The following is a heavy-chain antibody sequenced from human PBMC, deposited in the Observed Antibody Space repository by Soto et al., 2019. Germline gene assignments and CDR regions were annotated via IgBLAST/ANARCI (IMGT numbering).Heavy chain of an antibody. D-gene: IGHD3-10*01. CDR2: IDGSGGIT. V-gene: IGHV3-23*01. J-gene: IGHJ5*02. CDR3: VKNSGWFNT. Sequence: QLLQSGGGLVQPGGSLTLSCAASGFPFGTTAMSWVRQAPGEGLEWVSTIDGSGGITFYADSVKGRFTISRDNSRNTVYLQMNSLRGDDTALYYWVKNSGWFNTWGQGALVTVSS. CDR1: GFPFGTTA.